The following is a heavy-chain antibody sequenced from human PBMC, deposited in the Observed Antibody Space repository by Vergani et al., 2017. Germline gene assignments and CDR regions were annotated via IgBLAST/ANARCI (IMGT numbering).Heavy chain of an antibody. D-gene: IGHD2-2*02. CDR3: ATIGYMRWGYYFDY. CDR1: GDSISRNNC. CDR2: ICHTEDT. V-gene: IGHV4-4*03. Sequence: QVQLQESGPGLVKPPGTLSLTCAVSGDSISRNNCWTWVRHPPGKGLAWIGEICHTEDTKYSPSLKSRVTVSVDESRNLFSLRLNAVTAADTAVYYCATIGYMRWGYYFDYWGQGILVTGSS. J-gene: IGHJ4*02.